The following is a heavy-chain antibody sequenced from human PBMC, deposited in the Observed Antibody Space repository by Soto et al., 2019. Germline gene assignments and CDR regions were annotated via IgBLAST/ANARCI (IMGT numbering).Heavy chain of an antibody. CDR1: GFTFSSYS. CDR3: ARASSCYDYFDFDY. Sequence: EVQLVESGGGLVKPGGSLRLSCAASGFTFSSYSMNWVRQAPGKGLEWVSSISSSSSYIYYADSVKGRFTISRDNAKNSLYLQINSLRAEDTAVYYCARASSCYDYFDFDYWGQGTLVTVSS. V-gene: IGHV3-21*01. J-gene: IGHJ4*02. CDR2: ISSSSSYI. D-gene: IGHD5-12*01.